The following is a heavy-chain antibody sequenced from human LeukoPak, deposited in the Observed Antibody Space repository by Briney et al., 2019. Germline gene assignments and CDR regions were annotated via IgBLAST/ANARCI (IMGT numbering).Heavy chain of an antibody. J-gene: IGHJ4*02. CDR1: GFPFNSYW. CDR2: INPDGSET. D-gene: IGHD2-15*01. Sequence: GGSLRLSCAASGFPFNSYWMSWVRQAPGKGLEWVANINPDGSETRCVDSVKGRFTISRDNSKNTLYLQMNSLRAEDTAVYYCAGYCSGGSCSDYWGQGTLVTVSS. V-gene: IGHV3-7*01. CDR3: AGYCSGGSCSDY.